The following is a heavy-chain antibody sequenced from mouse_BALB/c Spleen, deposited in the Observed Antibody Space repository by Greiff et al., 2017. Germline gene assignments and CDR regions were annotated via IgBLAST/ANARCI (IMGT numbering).Heavy chain of an antibody. V-gene: IGHV7-3*02. D-gene: IGHD1-1*01. J-gene: IGHJ2*01. CDR2: IRNKANGYTT. Sequence: EVMLVESGGGLVQPGGSLRLSCATSGFTFTDYYMSWVRQPPGKALEWLGFIRNKANGYTTEYSASVKGRFTISRDNSQSILYLQMNTLRAEDSATYYCARDRDYYGSSNYFDYWGQGTTLTVSS. CDR3: ARDRDYYGSSNYFDY. CDR1: GFTFTDYY.